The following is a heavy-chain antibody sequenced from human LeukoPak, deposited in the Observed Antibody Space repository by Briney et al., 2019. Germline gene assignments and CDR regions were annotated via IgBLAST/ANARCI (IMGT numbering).Heavy chain of an antibody. V-gene: IGHV3-48*04. D-gene: IGHD6-13*01. CDR1: GFTFSSYS. Sequence: GGSLRLSCAASGFTFSSYSMNWVRQAPGKGLEWVSYISSSGSTIYYADSVKGRFTISRDNAKNSLYLQMNSLRVEDTALYYCARVSAAGTGFLDLWGRGTLVLVSA. CDR3: ARVSAAGTGFLDL. J-gene: IGHJ2*01. CDR2: ISSSGSTI.